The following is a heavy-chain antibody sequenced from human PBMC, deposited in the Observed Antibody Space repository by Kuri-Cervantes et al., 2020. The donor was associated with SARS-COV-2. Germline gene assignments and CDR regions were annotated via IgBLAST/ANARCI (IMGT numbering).Heavy chain of an antibody. CDR3: ARDRVGVHDY. V-gene: IGHV3-30-3*01. CDR1: GFTFSSYA. J-gene: IGHJ4*02. D-gene: IGHD2-21*01. CDR2: ITYDGSNT. Sequence: GGSLRLSCAASGFTFSSYAIHWVRQAPGKGLEWVAIITYDGSNTYYADSVKGRFTISRDNSKNTLYLQMNSQRTEDTAIYYCARDRVGVHDYWGQGTLVTVSS.